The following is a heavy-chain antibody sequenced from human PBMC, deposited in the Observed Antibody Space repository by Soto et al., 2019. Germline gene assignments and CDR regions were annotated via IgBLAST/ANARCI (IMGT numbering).Heavy chain of an antibody. CDR3: AGATAEYYYYYYYMDV. CDR2: ISYDGSNK. V-gene: IGHV3-30*03. Sequence: QVQLVESGGGVVQPGRSLRLSCAASGFTFSSYGMHWVRQAPGKGLEWVAVISYDGSNKYYADSVKGRFTISRDNSKNTLYLQMNSLRAEDTAVYYCAGATAEYYYYYYYMDVWGKGTTVTLSS. CDR1: GFTFSSYG. J-gene: IGHJ6*03.